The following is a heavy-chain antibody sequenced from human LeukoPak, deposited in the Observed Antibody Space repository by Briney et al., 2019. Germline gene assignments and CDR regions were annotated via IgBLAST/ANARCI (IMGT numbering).Heavy chain of an antibody. J-gene: IGHJ3*02. CDR1: GYTFTGYY. CDR3: ARGGDCYSSENDAFDI. Sequence: GASVKVSCKASGYTFTGYYMHWVRQAPGQGLEWMGWINPNSGGKNYAQKFQGRVTMTRDTSISTAYMELSRLRSDDPAVYYCARGGDCYSSENDAFDIWGQGTMVTVSS. D-gene: IGHD2-21*02. V-gene: IGHV1-2*02. CDR2: INPNSGGK.